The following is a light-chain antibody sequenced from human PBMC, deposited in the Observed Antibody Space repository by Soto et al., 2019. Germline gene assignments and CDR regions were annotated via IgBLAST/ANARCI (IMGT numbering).Light chain of an antibody. Sequence: DIVMTQSPDSLAVSLGERATINCKSSQSVLSSSNNMNYLSWYQQKPGQPPKLLFYWASTRESGVPDRFSGSGSSTDFTLTISSLQAEDVALYYCQQYYSTPLTFGGGTKVEIK. J-gene: IGKJ4*01. CDR3: QQYYSTPLT. CDR2: WAS. V-gene: IGKV4-1*01. CDR1: QSVLSSSNNMNY.